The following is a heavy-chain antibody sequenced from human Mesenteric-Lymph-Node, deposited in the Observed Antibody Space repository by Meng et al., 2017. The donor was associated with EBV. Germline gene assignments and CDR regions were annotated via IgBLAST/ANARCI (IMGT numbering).Heavy chain of an antibody. V-gene: IGHV2-5*08. CDR3: AHSPVFWSGSIFDF. CDR2: IYWDDDK. D-gene: IGHD3-3*01. CDR1: GFSLSTNGMS. Sequence: LKESGPPLVKPQQPLTRTCAFSGFSLSTNGMSVCWIRQPPGKALEWLALIYWDDDKRYSPSLKNRLTISKDTSKNEVVLTLTNMGPEDTGTYYCAHSPVFWSGSIFDFWGQGTLVTVSS. J-gene: IGHJ4*02.